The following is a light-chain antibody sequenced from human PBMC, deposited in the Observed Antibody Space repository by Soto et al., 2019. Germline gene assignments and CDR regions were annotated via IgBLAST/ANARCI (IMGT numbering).Light chain of an antibody. CDR2: GAS. V-gene: IGKV3-15*01. CDR1: QSVSSN. CDR3: QQYKNWPHT. J-gene: IGKJ1*01. Sequence: ETVMTQSPDNLSVSPGERATISCRASQSVSSNLAWYQQRPGQGPRLLIYGASTRATGIPARFSGSGSGTEFTLTISSLQSEDFAVYYCQQYKNWPHTFGQGTKVDIK.